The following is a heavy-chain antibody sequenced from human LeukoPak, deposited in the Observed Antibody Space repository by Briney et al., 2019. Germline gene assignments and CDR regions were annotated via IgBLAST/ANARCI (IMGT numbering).Heavy chain of an antibody. V-gene: IGHV4-34*01. Sequence: SETLSLTCAVYGGSFRGYYWNWVRQPPGKGREWIGEINNRGGTNYNPSLKSRVTISGDTSTNQFSLKVNSVTAADTAVYYCARAISGSTTWGQGTLVTVSS. J-gene: IGHJ5*02. CDR1: GGSFRGYY. CDR3: ARAISGSTT. D-gene: IGHD3-10*01. CDR2: INNRGGT.